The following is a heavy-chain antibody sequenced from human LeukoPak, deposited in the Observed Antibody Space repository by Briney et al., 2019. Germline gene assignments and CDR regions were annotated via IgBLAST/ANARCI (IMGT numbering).Heavy chain of an antibody. CDR3: ARGSGSYSDY. D-gene: IGHD1-26*01. V-gene: IGHV4-61*02. CDR1: GGSISSGSYY. CDR2: IYTSGST. J-gene: IGHJ4*02. Sequence: TSETLSLTCTVSGGSISSGSYYWSWIRQPAGKGLEWIGRIYTSGSTNYNPSLKSRVTISVDTSKNQFSLKLSSVTAADTAVYYCARGSGSYSDYWGQGTLVTVSS.